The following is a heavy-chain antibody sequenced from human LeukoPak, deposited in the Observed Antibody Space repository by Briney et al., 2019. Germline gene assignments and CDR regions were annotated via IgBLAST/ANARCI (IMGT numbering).Heavy chain of an antibody. CDR3: AKTRDDAFDI. J-gene: IGHJ3*02. CDR2: IWYDGSNK. V-gene: IGHV3-33*08. CDR1: GFTFSSYG. Sequence: GRSLRLSCAASGFTFSSYGMHWVRQTPDKGLEWVAVIWYDGSNKYYADSVKGRFTISRDNSKNTLYLQTNSLRAEDTAVYYCAKTRDDAFDIWGQGTMVTVSS. D-gene: IGHD5-24*01.